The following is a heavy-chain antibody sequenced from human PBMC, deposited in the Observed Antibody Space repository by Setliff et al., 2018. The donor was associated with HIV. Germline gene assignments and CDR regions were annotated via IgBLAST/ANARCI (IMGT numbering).Heavy chain of an antibody. Sequence: ASVMVSCQASGYTFTGYFMHWVRQAPGQGLEWMGWINPNSGGTNYAQKFQGRVTMTRDTSISTAYLELSRLRSDDTAVYYCAIAERSGSYLLRDAVDIWGQGTMVTVSS. CDR2: INPNSGGT. CDR1: GYTFTGYF. J-gene: IGHJ3*02. D-gene: IGHD3-10*01. V-gene: IGHV1-2*02. CDR3: AIAERSGSYLLRDAVDI.